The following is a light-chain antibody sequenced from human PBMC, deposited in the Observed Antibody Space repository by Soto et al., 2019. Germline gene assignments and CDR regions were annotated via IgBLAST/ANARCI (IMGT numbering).Light chain of an antibody. CDR1: QSISSS. CDR3: QQYYNWRPR. Sequence: EVVMTQSPATLSVSPGDTATLSCRASQSISSSLAWYQQKAGRPPRLLIYGASTRATGVPARFSGSGSGTEFTLTISRLQSEDFAVYYCQQYYNWRPRFGQGTKVDIK. V-gene: IGKV3-15*01. CDR2: GAS. J-gene: IGKJ1*01.